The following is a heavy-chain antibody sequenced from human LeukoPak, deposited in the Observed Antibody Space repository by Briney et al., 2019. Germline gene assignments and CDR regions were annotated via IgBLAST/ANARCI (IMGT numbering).Heavy chain of an antibody. CDR1: GFWFSNYG. CDR2: ISGNGSDA. D-gene: IGHD3/OR15-3a*01. CDR3: AKRDWPYYFDY. V-gene: IGHV3-23*01. Sequence: PGGSLRLSCAASGFWFSNYGMNWVRQSPGKGLEWVAIISGNGSDAFYADSVKGRFRISRDNAKNTVYLQMNSLRADDTAVYYGAKRDWPYYFDYWGQGTLVAVSS. J-gene: IGHJ4*02.